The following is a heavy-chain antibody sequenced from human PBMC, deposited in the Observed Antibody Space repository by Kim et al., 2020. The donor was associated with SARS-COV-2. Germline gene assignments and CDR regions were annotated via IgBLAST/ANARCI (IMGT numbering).Heavy chain of an antibody. CDR2: IYHSGST. V-gene: IGHV4-4*02. Sequence: SETLSLTCAVSGGSISSSNWWCWVRQPPGQGVEWIGEIYHSGSTNYNTSLKSRVTISVDKSKNQFSLKLSSVTAADTAVYYCARGGTMVRGGSNYYYYYGMDVGGQGTTVTVSS. J-gene: IGHJ6*02. D-gene: IGHD3-10*01. CDR1: GGSISSSNW. CDR3: ARGGTMVRGGSNYYYYYGMDV.